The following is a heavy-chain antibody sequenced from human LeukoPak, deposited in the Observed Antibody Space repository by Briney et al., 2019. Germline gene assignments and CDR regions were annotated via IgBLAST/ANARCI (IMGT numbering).Heavy chain of an antibody. J-gene: IGHJ4*02. V-gene: IGHV3-23*01. CDR3: ANPTWGDGDSSGWSAFDY. CDR1: GFTFSNYA. D-gene: IGHD6-19*01. CDR2: ISGSGGST. Sequence: PGGSLRLSCTASGFTFSNYAMSWVRQAPGKGLEWVSDISGSGGSTYYADSVKGRFTVSRDNSKNTLYLQVSSLRAEDTAVYYCANPTWGDGDSSGWSAFDYWGQGTLVTVSS.